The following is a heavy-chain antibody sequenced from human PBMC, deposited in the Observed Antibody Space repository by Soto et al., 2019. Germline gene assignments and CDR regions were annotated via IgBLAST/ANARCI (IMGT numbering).Heavy chain of an antibody. J-gene: IGHJ5*02. D-gene: IGHD1-26*01. CDR3: ARSVGATNWFDP. CDR2: INRNGGST. V-gene: IGHV3-20*04. CDR1: GSTFDDNG. Sequence: EVQLVESGGGVVRPGGSLRLSCAASGSTFDDNGMSWVRQAPGTGLEWVSGINRNGGSTGYADSVKGRFAISRDNAKNSLYLQMNSLRAEDTALYYCARSVGATNWFDPWGQGTLVTVSS.